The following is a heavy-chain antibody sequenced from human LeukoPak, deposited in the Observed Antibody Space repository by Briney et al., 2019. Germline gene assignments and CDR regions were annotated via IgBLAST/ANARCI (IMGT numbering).Heavy chain of an antibody. Sequence: ASVKVSCKASGYTFTSYAMNWVRQAPGQGLEWMGWINTNTGNPTYAQGFTGRFVFSLDTSVSTAYLQWSSLKASDTAMYYCVRQDSNYESSGHCFQHWGQGTLVTVSS. D-gene: IGHD3-22*01. J-gene: IGHJ1*01. CDR2: INTNTGNP. CDR3: VRQDSNYESSGHCFQH. V-gene: IGHV7-4-1*02. CDR1: GYTFTSYA.